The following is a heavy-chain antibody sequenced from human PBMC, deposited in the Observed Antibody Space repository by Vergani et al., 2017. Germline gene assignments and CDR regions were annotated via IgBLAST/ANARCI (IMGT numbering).Heavy chain of an antibody. V-gene: IGHV3-30*18. J-gene: IGHJ6*02. CDR2: ISYDGSNK. Sequence: QVQLVESGGGVVQPGRSLRLSCAASGFTFSSYGMHWVRQAPGKGLEWGAVISYDGSNKYYADSVKGRFTLSRDNSKDTLYLQMNSLRAEDTAVYYCAKDMGYCSSTSCHNLYYYYGMDVWGQGSTVTVSS. D-gene: IGHD2-2*02. CDR1: GFTFSSYG. CDR3: AKDMGYCSSTSCHNLYYYYGMDV.